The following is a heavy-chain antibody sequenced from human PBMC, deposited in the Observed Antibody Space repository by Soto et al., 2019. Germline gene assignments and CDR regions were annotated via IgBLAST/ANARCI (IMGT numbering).Heavy chain of an antibody. V-gene: IGHV3-74*01. J-gene: IGHJ4*02. CDR2: IKTDGSII. Sequence: EVQLVESGGGLVQPGGSLRLSCAASGLIFSNYKMHWVRQAPGKGLVWVSRIKTDGSIIDYADSVKGRFTVSRDNAKNTLYLQMNSLRADDTAVYYCARDTDGLHYWGQGTLVTVSS. CDR3: ARDTDGLHY. CDR1: GLIFSNYK.